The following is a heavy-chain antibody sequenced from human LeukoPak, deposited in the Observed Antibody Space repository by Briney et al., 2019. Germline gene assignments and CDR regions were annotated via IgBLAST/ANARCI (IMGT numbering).Heavy chain of an antibody. V-gene: IGHV4-4*02. Sequence: SETLSLTCAVSGGSISSSNWWSWVRQPPGKGLEWIGEIYHSGSTNYNPSLKSRVAISVDTSKNQFSLKLSSVTAADTAIYYCARHAFPLPAALDYWGQGTLVTVSS. D-gene: IGHD6-13*01. CDR3: ARHAFPLPAALDY. CDR2: IYHSGST. J-gene: IGHJ4*02. CDR1: GGSISSSNW.